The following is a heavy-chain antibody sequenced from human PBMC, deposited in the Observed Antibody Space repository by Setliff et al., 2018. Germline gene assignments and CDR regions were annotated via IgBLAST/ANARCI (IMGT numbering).Heavy chain of an antibody. CDR3: ARRGYSYGLGGFPLDY. J-gene: IGHJ4*02. V-gene: IGHV4-39*07. D-gene: IGHD5-18*01. CDR2: IYYSGST. CDR1: GGSISSSRHC. Sequence: PSETLSLTCTVSGGSISSSRHCWGWIRQPPGKGLEWIGTIYYSGSTYYNPSLKSRVTISVDTSKNQFSLKLSSVTAADTAVYYCARRGYSYGLGGFPLDYWGQGTLVTVS.